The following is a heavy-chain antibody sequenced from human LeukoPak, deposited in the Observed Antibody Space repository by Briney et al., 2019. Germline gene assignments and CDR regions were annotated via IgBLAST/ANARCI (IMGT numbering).Heavy chain of an antibody. J-gene: IGHJ6*02. V-gene: IGHV3-7*01. CDR3: ARVSRDYYYYYGMDV. CDR1: GFTFSSYW. Sequence: PGGSLRLSCAASGFTFSSYWMSWVRQAPGKGLEWVANIKQDGSEKYYVDSVKGRFTISRDNAKNSLYLQMNSLRAEDTAVYYCARVSRDYYYYYGMDVWGQGTTVTASS. CDR2: IKQDGSEK.